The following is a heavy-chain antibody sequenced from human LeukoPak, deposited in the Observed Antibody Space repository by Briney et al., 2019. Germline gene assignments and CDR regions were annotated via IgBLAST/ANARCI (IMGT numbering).Heavy chain of an antibody. V-gene: IGHV3-11*04. D-gene: IGHD2-21*02. Sequence: GGTLRLSCAASGFTFSDYYMSWIRQAPGKGLEWVSYISSSGSTIYYADSVKGRFTISRDNAKNSLYPQMNSLRAEDTAVYYCARVALGGDDDAFDIWGQGTMVTVSS. J-gene: IGHJ3*02. CDR2: ISSSGSTI. CDR3: ARVALGGDDDAFDI. CDR1: GFTFSDYY.